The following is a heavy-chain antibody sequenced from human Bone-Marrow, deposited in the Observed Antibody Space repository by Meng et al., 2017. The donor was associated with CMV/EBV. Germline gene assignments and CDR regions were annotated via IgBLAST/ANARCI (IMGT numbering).Heavy chain of an antibody. Sequence: GEYLKISCAASGFTCSSYAMSWVRQAPGKGLEWVSNIKQDGSEKYYVDSVKGRFTISRDNDKNSLYLQMNSLRAEDTAVYYCARDVGYYYGSGSWGPFDPWGQGTLVTVSS. V-gene: IGHV3-7*01. J-gene: IGHJ5*02. CDR2: IKQDGSEK. D-gene: IGHD3-10*01. CDR3: ARDVGYYYGSGSWGPFDP. CDR1: GFTCSSYA.